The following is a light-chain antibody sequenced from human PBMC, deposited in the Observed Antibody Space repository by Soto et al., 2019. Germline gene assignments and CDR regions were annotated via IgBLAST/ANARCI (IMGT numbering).Light chain of an antibody. CDR2: EDN. CDR3: QSYDANNQV. Sequence: NFLLTQPHSVSESPGKTVIISCTRSSGSIASNYVQWYQQRPGSSPTTVIYEDNQRPSGVPDRFSGSIDSSSNSASLPISGLETEDEADYFCQSYDANNQVFGGGTKLPVL. J-gene: IGLJ3*02. V-gene: IGLV6-57*01. CDR1: SGSIASNY.